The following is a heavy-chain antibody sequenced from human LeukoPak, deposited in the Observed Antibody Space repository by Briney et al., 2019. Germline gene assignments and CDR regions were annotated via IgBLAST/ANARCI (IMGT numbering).Heavy chain of an antibody. V-gene: IGHV4-30-2*01. CDR3: ATTDCSGGSCYFDY. CDR2: IYHSGST. D-gene: IGHD2-15*01. CDR1: GGSISSGGYY. J-gene: IGHJ4*02. Sequence: SETLSLTCTVSGGSISSGGYYWSWIRQPPGKGLEWIGYIYHSGSTYYNPSLKSRVTISVDRSKNQFSLKLSSVTAADTAVYYCATTDCSGGSCYFDYWGQGTLVTVSS.